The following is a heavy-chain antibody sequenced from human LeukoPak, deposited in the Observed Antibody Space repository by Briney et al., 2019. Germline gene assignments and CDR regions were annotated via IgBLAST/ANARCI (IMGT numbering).Heavy chain of an antibody. J-gene: IGHJ5*02. CDR2: ISYDGSNK. V-gene: IGHV3-30*04. CDR3: ARDSRSLYTVTTPGWFDP. CDR1: GFTFSNYA. D-gene: IGHD4-11*01. Sequence: PGGSLRLSCAASGFTFSNYAMHWVRQAPGKGLEWVAVISYDGSNKYYADSVKGRFTISRDNSKNTLYLQMNSLRAEDTAIFYCARDSRSLYTVTTPGWFDPWGQGTLVTVSS.